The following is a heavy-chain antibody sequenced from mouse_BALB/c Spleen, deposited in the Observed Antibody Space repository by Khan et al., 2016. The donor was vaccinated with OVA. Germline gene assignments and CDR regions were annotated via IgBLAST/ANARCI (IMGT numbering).Heavy chain of an antibody. Sequence: EVQLQESGPGLVKPSQSLSLTCTVTGYSITSDYAWNWIRQFPGNKLEWMGYIKYSGTTSYNPSLKSRISITRDTYKNQSFLQLNSFANGDTTTYYCARSGTIGTVVFTDFDCWGQGTTLTVSS. CDR1: GYSITSDYA. CDR3: ARSGTIGTVVFTDFDC. J-gene: IGHJ2*01. V-gene: IGHV3-2*02. CDR2: IKYSGTT. D-gene: IGHD1-1*01.